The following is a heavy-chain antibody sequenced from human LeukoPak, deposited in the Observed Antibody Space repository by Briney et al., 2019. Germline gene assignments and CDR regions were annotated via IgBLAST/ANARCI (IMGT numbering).Heavy chain of an antibody. CDR2: IIPILGIA. D-gene: IGHD3-16*01. J-gene: IGHJ4*02. V-gene: IGHV1-69*04. Sequence: AASVKVSCKASGGTFSSYAISWVRQAPGQGLEWMGRIIPILGIANYAQKFQGRVTITADKSTSTAYMELSSLRSEDMAVYYCARLTHMTTFYYWGQGTLVTVSS. CDR3: ARLTHMTTFYY. CDR1: GGTFSSYA.